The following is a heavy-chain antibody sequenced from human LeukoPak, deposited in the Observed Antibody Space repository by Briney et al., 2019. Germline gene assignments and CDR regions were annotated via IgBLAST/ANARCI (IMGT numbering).Heavy chain of an antibody. CDR3: ARGRISSSNGYNWFDP. V-gene: IGHV1-69*05. D-gene: IGHD6-6*01. Sequence: SVKVSCKASGGTFSSYAISWVRQAPGQGLEWMGGIIPIFGTANYAQKFQGRVTITTDESTSTAYMELSSLRSEDTAVYYCARGRISSSNGYNWFDPWGQGTLVTVSS. J-gene: IGHJ5*02. CDR2: IIPIFGTA. CDR1: GGTFSSYA.